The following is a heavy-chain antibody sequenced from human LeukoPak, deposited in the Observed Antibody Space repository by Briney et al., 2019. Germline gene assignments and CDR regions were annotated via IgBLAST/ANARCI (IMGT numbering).Heavy chain of an antibody. J-gene: IGHJ4*02. CDR2: INPNSGGT. Sequence: ASVKVSCKASGYTFTGYYMHWVRQAPGQGLEWMGWINPNSGGTNYAQKFQGRVTMTRDTSISTAYMELSRLRSDDTAVYYCARASHNALVGPDYWGQGTLVTVSS. CDR1: GYTFTGYY. V-gene: IGHV1-2*02. D-gene: IGHD2-15*01. CDR3: ARASHNALVGPDY.